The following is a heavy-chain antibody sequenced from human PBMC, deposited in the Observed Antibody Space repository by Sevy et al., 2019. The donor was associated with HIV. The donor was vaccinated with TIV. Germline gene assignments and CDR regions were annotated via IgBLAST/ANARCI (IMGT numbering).Heavy chain of an antibody. CDR1: GFTFRTSG. D-gene: IGHD3-10*01. CDR3: AKDYSAGITMVRGAYRARGDYFDY. J-gene: IGHJ4*02. V-gene: IGHV3-30*18. CDR2: ISYDEAHK. Sequence: GGSLRLSCVTSGFTFRTSGMHWVRQSPGKGLEWVAVISYDEAHKNYADSVKDRFSISKDNSKNTLYLQMSSLRTEDTAVYYCAKDYSAGITMVRGAYRARGDYFDYWCQGTQVTVSS.